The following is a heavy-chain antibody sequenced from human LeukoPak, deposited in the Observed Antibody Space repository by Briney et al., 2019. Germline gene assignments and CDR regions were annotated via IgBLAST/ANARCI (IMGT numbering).Heavy chain of an antibody. J-gene: IGHJ4*02. CDR2: IRSKALYGTR. D-gene: IGHD1-7*01. V-gene: IGHV3-49*04. Sequence: GGSLRLSCTASGFNFGGYAINWVRQAPGQGLEWVGFIRSKALYGTREYAASVEGRFTISRDDSKGIAYLQMNTLKIEDTAVYYCVRDNVNYYAPDYWGQGTLVTVSS. CDR1: GFNFGGYA. CDR3: VRDNVNYYAPDY.